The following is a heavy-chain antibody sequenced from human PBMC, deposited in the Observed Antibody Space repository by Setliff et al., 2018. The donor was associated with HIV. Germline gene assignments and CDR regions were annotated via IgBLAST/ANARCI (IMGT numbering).Heavy chain of an antibody. V-gene: IGHV4-59*08. CDR1: GGSTSSYF. CDR2: IHNTGST. Sequence: ETLSLTCTVSGGSTSSYFWSWIRQSPGKGLEWIGYIHNTGSTDSNPSLKSRVTMSVDTSKNQFSLKLRSVTAADTAVYYCARPMVPSRDDAFDIWGQGTMVTVSS. D-gene: IGHD3-10*01. J-gene: IGHJ3*02. CDR3: ARPMVPSRDDAFDI.